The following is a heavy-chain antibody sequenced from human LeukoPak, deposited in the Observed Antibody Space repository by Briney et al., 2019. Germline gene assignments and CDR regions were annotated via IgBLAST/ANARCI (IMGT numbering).Heavy chain of an antibody. D-gene: IGHD3-3*01. V-gene: IGHV4-34*01. CDR3: ARRRLRFHPGFDP. J-gene: IGHJ5*02. CDR2: ISHNGTT. CDR1: GGSFSAFF. Sequence: SETLSLTCAVYGGSFSAFFRSWIRQSPGKGLEWIGEISHNGTTNYSPSLKSRITISVDSSKNQFSLHVKSVTAADTAVYYCARRRLRFHPGFDPWGQGTLVTVSS.